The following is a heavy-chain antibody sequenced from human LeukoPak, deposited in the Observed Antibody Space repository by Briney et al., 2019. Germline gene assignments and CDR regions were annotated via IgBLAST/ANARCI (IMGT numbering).Heavy chain of an antibody. D-gene: IGHD5-12*01. CDR3: ARHDFHVDIVATRTFDI. V-gene: IGHV4-34*01. CDR2: INHSGST. Sequence: SETLSLTCAVYGGSFSGYYWSWIRQPPGKGLEWIGEINHSGSTNYNPSLKSRVTISVDTSKNQFSLKLSSVTAADTAVYYCARHDFHVDIVATRTFDIWGQGTMVTVSS. CDR1: GGSFSGYY. J-gene: IGHJ3*02.